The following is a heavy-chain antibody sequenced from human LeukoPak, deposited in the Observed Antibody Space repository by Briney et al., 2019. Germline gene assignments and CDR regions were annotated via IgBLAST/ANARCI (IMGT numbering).Heavy chain of an antibody. J-gene: IGHJ4*02. Sequence: QPGGSLRLSCAAPGFTFSSYAMSWVRQAPGKGLEWVSAISGSGGSTYYADSVKGRLTISRDNSKNTQYLQMNSLRAEDTVVYYCAKEPYDSSGYEYYFDYWGQGTLVTVSS. D-gene: IGHD3-22*01. CDR3: AKEPYDSSGYEYYFDY. CDR2: ISGSGGST. CDR1: GFTFSSYA. V-gene: IGHV3-23*01.